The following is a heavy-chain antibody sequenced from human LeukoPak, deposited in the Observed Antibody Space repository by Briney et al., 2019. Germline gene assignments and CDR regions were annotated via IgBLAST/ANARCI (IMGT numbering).Heavy chain of an antibody. CDR2: ISSSSSTI. CDR1: GFTFSSYS. Sequence: PGGSLRLSCAASGFTFSSYSMNWVRQALGKGLEWVSYISSSSSTIYYADSVKGRFTISRDNAKNSLYLQMNSLRAEDTAVYYCWSGSSSYYYYGMDVWGQGTTVTVSS. D-gene: IGHD6-6*01. J-gene: IGHJ6*02. V-gene: IGHV3-48*01. CDR3: WSGSSSYYYYGMDV.